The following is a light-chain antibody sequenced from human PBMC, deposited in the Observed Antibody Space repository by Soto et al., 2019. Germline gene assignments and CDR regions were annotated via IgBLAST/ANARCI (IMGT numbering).Light chain of an antibody. CDR2: GAS. CDR1: QSVRSN. CDR3: QQCGGSPLFS. J-gene: IGKJ3*01. V-gene: IGKV3-15*01. Sequence: EIVMTQSPATLSVSPGERATLSCRASQSVRSNLAWYQQKPGQAPRLLIYGASNRAAGIPARFSGSGSGTAFTLTISSLQSEDFAVYYCQQCGGSPLFSFGPGTRVDI.